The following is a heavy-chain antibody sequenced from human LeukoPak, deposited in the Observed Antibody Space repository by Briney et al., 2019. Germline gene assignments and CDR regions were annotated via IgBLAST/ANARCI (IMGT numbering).Heavy chain of an antibody. CDR1: GYTFTSHG. CDR3: ARESHVTREDY. CDR2: ISIYSGNT. J-gene: IGHJ4*02. V-gene: IGHV1-18*01. D-gene: IGHD3-10*01. Sequence: ASVKVSCKASGYTFTSHGLSWARQAPGQGLEWMGWISIYSGNTNYAQKFQDRISMTTDTSTSTAYMELRSLKSDDTAVYYCARESHVTREDYWGQGTLVTVSS.